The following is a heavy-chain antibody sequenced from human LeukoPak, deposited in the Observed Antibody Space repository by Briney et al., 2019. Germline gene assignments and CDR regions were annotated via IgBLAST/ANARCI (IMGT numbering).Heavy chain of an antibody. V-gene: IGHV5-10-1*01. D-gene: IGHD1-26*01. J-gene: IGHJ4*02. Sequence: GESLKISCQGSGYIFTSYWITWVRQLPGKGLEWMGRIDPSDSYTSSSTSFQGHITISADQSISTAYLQWSSLKASDTAIYYCARHPRGTYTFDYWGQGTLVTVSS. CDR1: GYIFTSYW. CDR3: ARHPRGTYTFDY. CDR2: IDPSDSYT.